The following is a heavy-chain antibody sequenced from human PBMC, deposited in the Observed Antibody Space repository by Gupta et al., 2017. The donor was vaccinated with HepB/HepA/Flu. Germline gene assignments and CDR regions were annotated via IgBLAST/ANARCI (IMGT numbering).Heavy chain of an antibody. V-gene: IGHV3-21*01. CDR1: GFTFNSYN. J-gene: IGHJ4*02. D-gene: IGHD5-12*01. CDR3: AMRYSGYDEGAFDY. Sequence: EVQLVESGGGLVKPGGSLRLSCAASGFTFNSYNMNWVRQAPGKGLEWVSSISSSNSYIYYAASVKGRFTISRDNAKNSLYLQMNSLRAEDTAVYYCAMRYSGYDEGAFDYWGQGTLVTVSS. CDR2: ISSSNSYI.